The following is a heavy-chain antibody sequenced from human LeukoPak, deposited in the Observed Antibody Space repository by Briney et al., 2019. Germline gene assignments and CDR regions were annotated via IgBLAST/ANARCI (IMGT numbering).Heavy chain of an antibody. CDR3: AGGFGELPLDY. V-gene: IGHV4-39*01. Sequence: PSETLSLTCTVSGGSISSSSYYWGWLRQPPGKGVDLIVIIYYSALPYYNPSLKTPVPISVYTSKNQFSLKLSSVTAADTAVYYCAGGFGELPLDYWGQGTLVTVSS. J-gene: IGHJ4*02. D-gene: IGHD3-10*01. CDR1: GGSISSSSYY. CDR2: IYYSALP.